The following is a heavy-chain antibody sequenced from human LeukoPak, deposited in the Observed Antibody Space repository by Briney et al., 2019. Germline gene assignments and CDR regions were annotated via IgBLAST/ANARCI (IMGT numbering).Heavy chain of an antibody. D-gene: IGHD1-26*01. Sequence: GGSLRLSCAASGFTFSNYEMHWVRQARGKGLEWVGVISYDGSKKNYADSVKGRFTISRDSSKNTLYLQMNSLRGEDTAVYYCARAPWELTDYFYMDDWGKGTTVTVSS. J-gene: IGHJ6*03. CDR1: GFTFSNYE. CDR3: ARAPWELTDYFYMDD. V-gene: IGHV3-30*01. CDR2: ISYDGSKK.